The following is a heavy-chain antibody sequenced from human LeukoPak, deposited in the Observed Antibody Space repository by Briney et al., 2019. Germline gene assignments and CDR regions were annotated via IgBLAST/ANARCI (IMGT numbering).Heavy chain of an antibody. CDR1: GYTFTSYG. D-gene: IGHD6-19*01. V-gene: IGHV1-18*01. CDR3: ARDVGQQWLHPDWFDP. CDR2: ISAYNGNT. J-gene: IGHJ5*02. Sequence: ASVKVSCKASGYTFTSYGISWVRQAPGQGLEWMGWISAYNGNTNYAQKLQGRVTMTTDTSTSTAYMELRSLRSDDTAVYYCARDVGQQWLHPDWFDPWGQGTLVTVSS.